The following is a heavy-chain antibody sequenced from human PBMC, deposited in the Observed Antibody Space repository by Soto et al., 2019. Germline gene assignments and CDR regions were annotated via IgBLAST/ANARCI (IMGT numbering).Heavy chain of an antibody. D-gene: IGHD2-2*01. CDR2: IIPIFGTA. J-gene: IGHJ6*02. V-gene: IGHV1-69*01. CDR1: GGTFSSYA. CDR3: ARDVGGDIVVVPAARGGMDV. Sequence: QVQLVQSGAEVKKPGSSVKVSCKASGGTFSSYAISWVRQAPGQGLEWMGGIIPIFGTANYAQKFQGRVTITADESTSTAYVELSSLRSEDTAVYYCARDVGGDIVVVPAARGGMDVWGQGTTVTVSS.